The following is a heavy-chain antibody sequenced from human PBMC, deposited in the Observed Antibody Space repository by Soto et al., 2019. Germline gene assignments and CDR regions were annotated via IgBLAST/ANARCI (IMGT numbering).Heavy chain of an antibody. J-gene: IGHJ4*02. CDR3: ARELKASCISTSCDSSPYDY. D-gene: IGHD2-2*01. V-gene: IGHV1-3*01. CDR2: INAGNGHT. Sequence: ASVKVSCKASGFTFTNHAMQWVRQAPGQRLEWMGWINAGNGHTNYAQKFQGRVTITADESTSTAYMELSSLRSEDTAVYYCARELKASCISTSCDSSPYDYWGQGTLVTVSS. CDR1: GFTFTNHA.